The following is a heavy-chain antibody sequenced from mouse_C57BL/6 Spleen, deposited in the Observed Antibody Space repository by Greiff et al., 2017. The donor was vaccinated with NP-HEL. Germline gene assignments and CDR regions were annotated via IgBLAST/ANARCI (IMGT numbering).Heavy chain of an antibody. D-gene: IGHD1-1*01. CDR3: ARRAGLLRYSYFDV. J-gene: IGHJ1*03. CDR2: INPTNGGT. CDR1: GYTFTSYW. V-gene: IGHV1-53*01. Sequence: QVQLQQPGTELVKPGASVKLSCKASGYTFTSYWMHWVKQRPGQGLEWIGNINPTNGGTNYNEKFKSKATLTVDKSSSTAYMQLSSLTSEDSAVYYCARRAGLLRYSYFDVWGTGTTVTVSS.